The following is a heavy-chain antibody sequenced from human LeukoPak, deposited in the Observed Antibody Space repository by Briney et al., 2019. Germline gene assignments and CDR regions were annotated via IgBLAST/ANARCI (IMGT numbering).Heavy chain of an antibody. J-gene: IGHJ5*02. Sequence: SSETLSLTCTVSGGSISSYYWSWIRQPPGKGLEWIGYIYYSGSTNYNPSLKSRVTISVDTSKNQFSLKLSSVTAADTAVYYCARHALYYDSSGYVWFDPWGQGTLVTVSS. CDR1: GGSISSYY. V-gene: IGHV4-59*08. CDR2: IYYSGST. D-gene: IGHD3-22*01. CDR3: ARHALYYDSSGYVWFDP.